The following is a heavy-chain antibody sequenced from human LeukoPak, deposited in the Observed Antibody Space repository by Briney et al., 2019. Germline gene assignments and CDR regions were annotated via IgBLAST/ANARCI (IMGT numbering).Heavy chain of an antibody. CDR3: VRGYSFGPYGMDV. CDR2: IYSGGDT. V-gene: IGHV3-53*05. J-gene: IGHJ6*02. Sequence: PGGSLRLSCAASGFTVSTKFMSWVRQAPGKGLEWVSVIYSGGDTYYADSVKGRFTISRDNSKNTLYLQMSSLRAEDTAVYFCVRGYSFGPYGMDVWGQGTTVTVSS. CDR1: GFTVSTKF. D-gene: IGHD2-15*01.